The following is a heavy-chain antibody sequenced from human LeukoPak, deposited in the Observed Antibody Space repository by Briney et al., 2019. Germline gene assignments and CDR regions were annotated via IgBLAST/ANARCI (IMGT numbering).Heavy chain of an antibody. Sequence: SETLSLTCTVSGVSISSSNSYWGWIRQPPGKGLEWIGSIYYSGNTYYNPSLKSRVTISVDTSKNQFSLKLSAVTAADTAVYYCASVRRGFGESSKYYSYYYMAVWGNGTTVTISS. D-gene: IGHD3-10*01. CDR3: ASVRRGFGESSKYYSYYYMAV. CDR2: IYYSGNT. V-gene: IGHV4-39*01. CDR1: GVSISSSNSY. J-gene: IGHJ6*03.